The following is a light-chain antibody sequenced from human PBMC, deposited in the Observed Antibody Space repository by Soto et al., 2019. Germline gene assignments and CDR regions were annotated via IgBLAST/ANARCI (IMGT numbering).Light chain of an antibody. CDR2: KMS. CDR1: QRISIW. V-gene: IGKV1-5*03. J-gene: IGKJ1*01. Sequence: DIHMTQSPSTLSASVGDRVTITCRASQRISIWLAWYHQKPGKAPNLLIYKMSSLETGVPSIFSGSGSGTEFTLTISSLQPDDFATYYCQHWNDYSWTCGQGPKVEV. CDR3: QHWNDYSWT.